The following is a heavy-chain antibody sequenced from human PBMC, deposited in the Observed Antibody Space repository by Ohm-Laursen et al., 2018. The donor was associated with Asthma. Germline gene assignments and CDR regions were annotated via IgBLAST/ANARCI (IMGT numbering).Heavy chain of an antibody. CDR2: IWSDGSNE. CDR3: ARESIVITGQDYYYYYGMDV. V-gene: IGHV3-33*07. CDR1: GFAFSRYG. Sequence: SLRLSCAASGFAFSRYGMYWVRQAPVKGLQWVAVIWSDGSNEDYAESVKGRFTISRDNSGNTLYLQMNSLRAEDTAVYYCARESIVITGQDYYYYYGMDVWGQGTTVTVSS. D-gene: IGHD1-20*01. J-gene: IGHJ6*02.